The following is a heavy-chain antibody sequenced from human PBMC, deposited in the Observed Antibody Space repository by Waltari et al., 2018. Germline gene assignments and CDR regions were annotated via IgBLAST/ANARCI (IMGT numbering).Heavy chain of an antibody. J-gene: IGHJ4*02. CDR1: GFSLCNHP. V-gene: IGHV3-23*01. Sequence: EVQLMESGGKVMQPGGSLRVSCDAYGFSLCNHPMSWVRPAPGKGLEWISVMGGNGEYRSYADSVKGRFTISRDNSKNTLYLQMNSLRADDTAVYFCVKYGFGGVLSHWGQGTLVTV. D-gene: IGHD3-16*01. CDR2: MGGNGEYR. CDR3: VKYGFGGVLSH.